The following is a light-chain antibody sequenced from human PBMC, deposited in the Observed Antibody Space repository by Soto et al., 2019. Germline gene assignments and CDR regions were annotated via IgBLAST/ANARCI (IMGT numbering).Light chain of an antibody. J-gene: IGKJ4*01. V-gene: IGKV1-27*01. CDR1: QGISNY. CDR3: QKYTNVPT. CDR2: AAS. Sequence: DIQMTQSPSSLSASVGDRVTITCRASQGISNYLAWYQQIPGKVPKLLISAASTLQSGVASRFSGSGSGTDFTLTISSLQPEDVATSYCQKYTNVPTFGGGTKVEIK.